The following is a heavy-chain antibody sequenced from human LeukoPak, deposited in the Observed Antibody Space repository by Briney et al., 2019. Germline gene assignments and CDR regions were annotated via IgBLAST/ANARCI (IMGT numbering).Heavy chain of an antibody. Sequence: AGGSLRLSCAASGFTVSSNYMSWVRQAPGKGLEWVSVIYSGGSTYYADSVKGRFTISRDNSKNTLYLQMNSLRAEDTAVYYCTRQYYYDSSAQHAFDIWGQGTMVTVSS. V-gene: IGHV3-66*04. CDR1: GFTVSSNY. J-gene: IGHJ3*02. D-gene: IGHD3-22*01. CDR2: IYSGGST. CDR3: TRQYYYDSSAQHAFDI.